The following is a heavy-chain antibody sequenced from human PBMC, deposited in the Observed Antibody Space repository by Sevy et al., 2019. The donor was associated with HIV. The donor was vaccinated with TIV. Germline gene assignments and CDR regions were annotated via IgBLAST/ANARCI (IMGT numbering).Heavy chain of an antibody. CDR2: LSFGCGEI. J-gene: IGHJ4*02. D-gene: IGHD2-8*01. Sequence: LSLTCAASGFTFSKYSMSWVRQPPGKGLEWVSTLSFGCGEINYADSVKGRFTISRDNSKSSVYLQMNNLRPEDTAVYYCAREGCTKPHDHWGQGTLVTVPS. V-gene: IGHV3-23*01. CDR3: AREGCTKPHDH. CDR1: GFTFSKYS.